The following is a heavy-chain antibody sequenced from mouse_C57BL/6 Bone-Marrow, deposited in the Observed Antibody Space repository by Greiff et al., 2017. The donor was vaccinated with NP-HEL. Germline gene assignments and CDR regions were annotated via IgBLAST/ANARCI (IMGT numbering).Heavy chain of an antibody. Sequence: QVQLQQFGAELARPGAAGKLACKDSGYTFTIYGISWVKQRTGQVLYFIGEIYPRSGNTYYNEKFKGKATLTADKSSSTAYMELRSLTSEDSAVSFCASRRDYWGQGTTLTVSS. CDR2: IYPRSGNT. CDR1: GYTFTIYG. J-gene: IGHJ2*01. V-gene: IGHV1-81*01. CDR3: ASRRDY.